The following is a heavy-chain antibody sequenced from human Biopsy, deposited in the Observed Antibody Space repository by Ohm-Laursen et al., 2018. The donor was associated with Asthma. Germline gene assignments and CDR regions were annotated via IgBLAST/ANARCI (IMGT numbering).Heavy chain of an antibody. CDR1: GFAVSRDH. V-gene: IGHV3-53*01. J-gene: IGHJ4*02. Sequence: GSLRLSCTALGFAVSRDHMFWVRQAPGKGLEWVSVIYSGGTSHTADSVRGRFTISRDYSKNTLYLQMHSLRAEDTAVYYCARGDSSNWSHYYFDYWGQVTLVTVSS. CDR3: ARGDSSNWSHYYFDY. CDR2: IYSGGTS. D-gene: IGHD3-22*01.